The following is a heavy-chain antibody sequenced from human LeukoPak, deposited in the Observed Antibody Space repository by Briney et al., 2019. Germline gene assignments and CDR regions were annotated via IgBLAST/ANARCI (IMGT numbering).Heavy chain of an antibody. V-gene: IGHV1-18*01. CDR1: VYTFTTYG. D-gene: IGHD2-2*01. Sequence: GASVKVSCKTSVYTFTTYGVSWVRQAPGQGLDWMGWGGGYTGNTNYAERFQGRVTMTIDPSTRTVYMELTSLRSDDTAVYSCARGDVSACLYYVDFWGQGTLVTVS. CDR3: ARGDVSACLYYVDF. J-gene: IGHJ4*02. CDR2: GGGYTGNT.